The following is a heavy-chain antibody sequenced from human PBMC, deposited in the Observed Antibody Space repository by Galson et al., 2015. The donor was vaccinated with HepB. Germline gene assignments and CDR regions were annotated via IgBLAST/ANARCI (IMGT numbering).Heavy chain of an antibody. D-gene: IGHD3-10*01. Sequence: SLRLSCAASGFIFSNSGMHWVRQAPGKGLEWVTFIPSDGSSPYYADSVKGRFTISRDNSKNTLYLQMNSLRPDDTAVYYCAKDLSGFRGSGRGPDYRGQGTLVTVSS. CDR2: IPSDGSSP. J-gene: IGHJ4*02. V-gene: IGHV3-30*02. CDR3: AKDLSGFRGSGRGPDY. CDR1: GFIFSNSG.